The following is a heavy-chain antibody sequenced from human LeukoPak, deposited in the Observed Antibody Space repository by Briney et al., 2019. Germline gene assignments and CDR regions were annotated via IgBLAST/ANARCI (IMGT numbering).Heavy chain of an antibody. CDR1: GFTFSSYC. V-gene: IGHV3-23*01. CDR3: AKDDAWLRFGE. D-gene: IGHD3-10*01. J-gene: IGHJ4*02. CDR2: ISPSGDIT. Sequence: GGSLRLSCAASGFTFSSYCMNWVRQAPGKGLEWVSGISPSGDITYYADSVKGRFTISRDNSKNTLYLEVISLTGEDTAVYYCAKDDAWLRFGEWSQGTLVTVSS.